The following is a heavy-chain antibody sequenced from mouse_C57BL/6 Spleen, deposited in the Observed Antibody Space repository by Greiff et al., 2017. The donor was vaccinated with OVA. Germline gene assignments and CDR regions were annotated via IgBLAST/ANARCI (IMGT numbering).Heavy chain of an antibody. CDR1: GYTFTSYW. V-gene: IGHV1-69*01. CDR2: IDPSDSST. Sequence: QVQLQQPGAELVMPGASVKLSCKASGYTFTSYWLHWVKQRPGQGLEWIGEIDPSDSSTNYNQKFKGKSTLTVDKSSSTAYMQLSILTAEDSAVYDGARRYYGSTDDFDDWGKGTTLTVSS. J-gene: IGHJ2*01. D-gene: IGHD1-1*01. CDR3: ARRYYGSTDDFDD.